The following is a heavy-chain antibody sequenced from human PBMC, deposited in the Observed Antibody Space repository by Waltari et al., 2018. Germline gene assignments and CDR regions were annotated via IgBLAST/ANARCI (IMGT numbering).Heavy chain of an antibody. V-gene: IGHV1-2*02. CDR3: ASPLSYYYDSSGPTPFFDY. CDR1: AYTFTGYY. CDR2: INPNSGGT. Sequence: QVQLVQSGAEGKKPGASVTVSCKASAYTFTGYYLPWVLQAPGHGLEWMGWINPNSGGTNYAQKFQGRVTMTRDTSISTAYMELSRLRSDDTAVYYCASPLSYYYDSSGPTPFFDYWGQGTLVTVSS. J-gene: IGHJ4*02. D-gene: IGHD3-22*01.